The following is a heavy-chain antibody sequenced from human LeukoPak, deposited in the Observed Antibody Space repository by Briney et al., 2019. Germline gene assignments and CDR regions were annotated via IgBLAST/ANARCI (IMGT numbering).Heavy chain of an antibody. Sequence: GESLKISRKGSGYSFTTYWIGWVRQMPGKGLEWMGIIYPGDSDTRYSPSFQGQVTISADKSSSTAYLQWSSLKASDTAMYYCARHSSVGSTTTPFDCWGQGTLVTVSS. CDR3: ARHSSVGSTTTPFDC. CDR2: IYPGDSDT. V-gene: IGHV5-51*01. J-gene: IGHJ4*02. D-gene: IGHD1-26*01. CDR1: GYSFTTYW.